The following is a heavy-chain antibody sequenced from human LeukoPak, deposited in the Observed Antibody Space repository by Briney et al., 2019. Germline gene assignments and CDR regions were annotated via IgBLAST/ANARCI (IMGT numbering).Heavy chain of an antibody. CDR3: ARSRGYSYGSYFDY. Sequence: SETLSLTCAVYGASFSGYYWSWIRQPPGKGLEWLGEINHSGSTNYNPSLKSRVTISVDTSKNQFSLKLSSVTAADTAVYYCARSRGYSYGSYFDYWGQGTLVTVSS. J-gene: IGHJ4*02. CDR2: INHSGST. CDR1: GASFSGYY. V-gene: IGHV4-34*01. D-gene: IGHD5-18*01.